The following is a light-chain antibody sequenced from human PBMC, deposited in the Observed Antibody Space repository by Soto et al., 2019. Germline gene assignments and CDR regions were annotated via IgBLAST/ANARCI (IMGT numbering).Light chain of an antibody. CDR1: QGISSY. Sequence: IRVTQSPSSLSASVGDRVTITCRASQGISSYLAWYQQKPGKAPKLLIYAASTLQGGVPSRFSGSGSGTEFTLTISSLQPEDFATYYCQQSYSTPLTFGGGTKVDIK. J-gene: IGKJ4*01. V-gene: IGKV1-9*01. CDR2: AAS. CDR3: QQSYSTPLT.